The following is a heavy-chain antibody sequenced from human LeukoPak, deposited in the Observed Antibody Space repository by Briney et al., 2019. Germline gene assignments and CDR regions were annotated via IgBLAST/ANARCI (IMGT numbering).Heavy chain of an antibody. D-gene: IGHD4-17*01. Sequence: NPGGSLRLACAAAGFTVSKAWMGWGSQAPGKGREWGGGIKSKTDGWTTDYAAPVKGRFTISRDDSKNTLYLQMNSLKTEDTAVYYCTTDGYGDYFGYWGQGTLVTVSS. V-gene: IGHV3-15*01. CDR1: GFTVSKAW. J-gene: IGHJ4*02. CDR3: TTDGYGDYFGY. CDR2: IKSKTDGWTT.